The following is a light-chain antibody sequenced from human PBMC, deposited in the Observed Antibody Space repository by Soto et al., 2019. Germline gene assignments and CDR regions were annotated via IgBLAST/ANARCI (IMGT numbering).Light chain of an antibody. CDR3: QQYGSTPLT. CDR2: RTS. CDR1: QSVSSNS. Sequence: EIVLTQSPGTLSLSPGERATLSCRASQSVSSNSLAWYQQKPSQAPRFLIYRTSSRATGIPDRFSGSGSGTDFTLTISRLEPEDFAVYYCQQYGSTPLTFGGGTKVDIK. V-gene: IGKV3-20*01. J-gene: IGKJ4*01.